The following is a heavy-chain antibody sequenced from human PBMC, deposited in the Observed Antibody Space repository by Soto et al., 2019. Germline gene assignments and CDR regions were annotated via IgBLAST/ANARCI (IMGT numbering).Heavy chain of an antibody. CDR3: ATDMSGGSYEDHYYYYGMDV. V-gene: IGHV1-46*01. Sequence: ASVKVSCKASGYTFTSYYMHWVRQAPGQGLEWMGIINPSGGSTSYAQKFQGRVTMTRDTSTSTVYMELSSLRSEDTAVYYCATDMSGGSYEDHYYYYGMDVWGQGTTVTVSS. J-gene: IGHJ6*02. CDR1: GYTFTSYY. D-gene: IGHD1-26*01. CDR2: INPSGGST.